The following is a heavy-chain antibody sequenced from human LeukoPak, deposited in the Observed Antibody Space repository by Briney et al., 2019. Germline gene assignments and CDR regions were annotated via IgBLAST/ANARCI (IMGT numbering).Heavy chain of an antibody. Sequence: GGSLRLSCAASGFTFGSYAMSWVRQAPGKGLEWVSAISGSGGSTYYADSVKGRFTISRDNSKNTLYLQMNSLRAEDTALYYCAKDCTSTNCYVDYWGQGTLVNVSS. V-gene: IGHV3-23*01. CDR1: GFTFGSYA. J-gene: IGHJ4*02. D-gene: IGHD2-2*01. CDR3: AKDCTSTNCYVDY. CDR2: ISGSGGST.